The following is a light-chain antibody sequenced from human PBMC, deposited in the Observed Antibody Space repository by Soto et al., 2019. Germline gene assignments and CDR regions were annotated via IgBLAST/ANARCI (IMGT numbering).Light chain of an antibody. V-gene: IGKV1-5*03. J-gene: IGKJ4*01. CDR3: QQLNSYPLT. Sequence: DIQMTQSPSTLSGSVGDRVTITCRASQTISSWLAWYQQKPGKAPKLLIYKASTLKSGVPSRFSGGGSGTEFTLTISSLQPEDFATYYCQQLNSYPLTFGGGTKVDIK. CDR2: KAS. CDR1: QTISSW.